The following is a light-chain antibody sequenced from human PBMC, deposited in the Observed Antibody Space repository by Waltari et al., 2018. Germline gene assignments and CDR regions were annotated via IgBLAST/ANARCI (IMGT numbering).Light chain of an antibody. CDR2: AAS. V-gene: IGKV1-39*01. J-gene: IGKJ5*01. CDR1: QSISSY. Sequence: DIQMTQSPSSLSASVGDRVTITCRASQSISSYLNWYQQKPGKAPKLLIYAASSLQSGVPSRFSGSGSGTDFTLTISSLQPEDVAFYWCQQYFNSPIAFGQGTRLEIK. CDR3: QQYFNSPIA.